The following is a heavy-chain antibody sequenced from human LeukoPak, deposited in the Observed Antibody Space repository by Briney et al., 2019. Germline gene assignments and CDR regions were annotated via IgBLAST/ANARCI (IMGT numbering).Heavy chain of an antibody. CDR1: GYTFTSYD. CDR3: ARSRKTRFPHYYYYYMDV. J-gene: IGHJ6*03. Sequence: ASVKVSCKASGYTFTSYDINWVRQATGQGLEWMGWMNPNSGNTGYAQKFQGRVTITRNTSISTAYMELSSLRSEDTAVYYCARSRKTRFPHYYYYYMDVWGKGTTVTVSS. CDR2: MNPNSGNT. D-gene: IGHD1-14*01. V-gene: IGHV1-8*03.